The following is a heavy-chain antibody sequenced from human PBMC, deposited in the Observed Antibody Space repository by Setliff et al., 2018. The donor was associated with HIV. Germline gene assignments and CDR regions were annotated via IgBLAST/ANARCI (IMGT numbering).Heavy chain of an antibody. CDR1: GGTFSSYA. Sequence: SVKVSCKASGGTFSSYAISWVRQAPGQGLEWMGGIIPIYRIANYAQKLQGRVTMTTDTSTSTAYMELRSLRSDDTAVYYCARARSLGITMIVVVPFDYWGQGTLVTVSS. V-gene: IGHV1-69*10. D-gene: IGHD3-22*01. CDR2: IIPIYRIA. J-gene: IGHJ4*02. CDR3: ARARSLGITMIVVVPFDY.